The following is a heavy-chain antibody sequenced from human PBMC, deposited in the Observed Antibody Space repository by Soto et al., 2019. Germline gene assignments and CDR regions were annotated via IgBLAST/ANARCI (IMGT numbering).Heavy chain of an antibody. J-gene: IGHJ6*02. CDR1: GFTFNSYA. V-gene: IGHV3-23*01. D-gene: IGHD5-12*01. Sequence: SLRLSCAASGFTFNSYAMSWVRQAPGKGLEWVSAISSNGGSTYYADSVKGRFTISRDNSKNTLYLQMNSLRAEDTAVYYCAKGLVATNIYYYYGMDVWGQGTTVTVSS. CDR3: AKGLVATNIYYYYGMDV. CDR2: ISSNGGST.